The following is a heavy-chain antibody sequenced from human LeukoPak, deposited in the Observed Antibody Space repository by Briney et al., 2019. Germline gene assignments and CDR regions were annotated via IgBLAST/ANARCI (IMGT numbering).Heavy chain of an antibody. Sequence: GASVKVSCKASGYTFTSYGISWVRQAPGQGLEWMGRISANNGDTNYAQKLRGRVTMTTDTSTSTAYMELTSLRSDDSAVYYCARCSGASCCNPFDMWGQGTMVTVSS. CDR1: GYTFTSYG. D-gene: IGHD2-15*01. CDR3: ARCSGASCCNPFDM. V-gene: IGHV1-18*04. J-gene: IGHJ3*02. CDR2: ISANNGDT.